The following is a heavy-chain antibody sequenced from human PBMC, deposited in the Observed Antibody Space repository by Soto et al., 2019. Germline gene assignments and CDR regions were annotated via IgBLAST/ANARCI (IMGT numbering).Heavy chain of an antibody. J-gene: IGHJ5*02. CDR3: ARDGRGEGGFDP. CDR1: GYTFTISG. D-gene: IGHD1-26*01. Sequence: ASVKVSCKASGYTFTISGISWVRQAPGQGLEWMGWISTYNGDTNYAQTFQGRVTMTTDTSTSTVHMEVRNLTSDDTAVYYCARDGRGEGGFDPGGQETRVPSSS. V-gene: IGHV1-18*01. CDR2: ISTYNGDT.